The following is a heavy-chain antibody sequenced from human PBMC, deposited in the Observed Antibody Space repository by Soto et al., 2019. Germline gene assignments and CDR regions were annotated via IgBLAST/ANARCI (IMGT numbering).Heavy chain of an antibody. V-gene: IGHV1-18*04. Sequence: VASVKVSCKASGYTFTSSGISWVRQAPGQGLEWMGWISAYNGNTNYAQKLQGRVTMTTDTSTSTAYMELRSLRSDDTAVYYCARTQTYCGGDCRHENWGRGTLVTVSS. CDR3: ARTQTYCGGDCRHEN. CDR1: GYTFTSSG. D-gene: IGHD2-21*02. J-gene: IGHJ4*02. CDR2: ISAYNGNT.